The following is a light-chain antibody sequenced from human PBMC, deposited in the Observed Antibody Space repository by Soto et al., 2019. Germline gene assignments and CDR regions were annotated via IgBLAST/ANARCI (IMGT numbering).Light chain of an antibody. CDR2: EGS. J-gene: IGLJ2*01. Sequence: QSALTQPASVSGSPGQSITISCTGTSSDVGNYNLVSWYQQFPGKAPKLIIYEGSRRPSGVSNRFSGSKSGNTASLTISGLQAEDEAGYYCCSYAGSFTFDVFGGGTKLTVL. V-gene: IGLV2-23*03. CDR1: SSDVGNYNL. CDR3: CSYAGSFTFDV.